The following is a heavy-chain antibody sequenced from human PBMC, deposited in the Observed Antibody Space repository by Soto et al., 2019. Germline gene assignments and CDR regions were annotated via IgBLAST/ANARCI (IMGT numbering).Heavy chain of an antibody. D-gene: IGHD6-19*01. CDR3: ARDHASWLYHGMDV. V-gene: IGHV1-18*04. Sequence: ASVKVSCKASGYTFTSYGISWVRQAPGQGLEWMGWISAYNGNTNYAQKLQGRVTMTTDTSTSTAYMELRSLRSDDTAVYYCARDHASWLYHGMDVWGQGTTVTVSS. CDR2: ISAYNGNT. CDR1: GYTFTSYG. J-gene: IGHJ6*02.